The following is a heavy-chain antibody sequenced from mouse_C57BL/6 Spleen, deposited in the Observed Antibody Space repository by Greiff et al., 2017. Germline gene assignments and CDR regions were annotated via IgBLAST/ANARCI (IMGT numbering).Heavy chain of an antibody. V-gene: IGHV14-2*01. J-gene: IGHJ4*01. Sequence: VQLQQSGAELVKPGASVKLSCTASGFNIKDYYMHWVKQRPEQGLEWIGRIDPGDGETKYAPKFQGKATLTADTSSNTAYLQLSSLTSEDTAGYYCARRGVSYPMDYWGQGTSVTVSS. CDR3: ARRGVSYPMDY. D-gene: IGHD6-2*01. CDR2: IDPGDGET. CDR1: GFNIKDYY.